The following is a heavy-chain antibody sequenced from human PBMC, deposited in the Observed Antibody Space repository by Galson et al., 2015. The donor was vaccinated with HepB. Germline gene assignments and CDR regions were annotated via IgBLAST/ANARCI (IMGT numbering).Heavy chain of an antibody. CDR1: GGTFSSYA. D-gene: IGHD3-10*01. CDR3: ARGFSGAPYYFDY. CDR2: IIPIFGTA. V-gene: IGHV1-69*13. Sequence: SVKVSCKASGGTFSSYAISWVRQAPGQGLEWMGGIIPIFGTANYAQKFQGRVTITADESTSTAYMELSSLRSEDTAVYYCARGFSGAPYYFDYWGQGTLVTVSS. J-gene: IGHJ4*02.